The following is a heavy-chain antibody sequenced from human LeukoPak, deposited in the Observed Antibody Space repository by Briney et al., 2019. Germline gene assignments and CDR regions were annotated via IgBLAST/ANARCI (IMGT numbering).Heavy chain of an antibody. D-gene: IGHD5-12*01. CDR3: AKDRPTWPIDY. CDR2: ISSSGGNT. V-gene: IGHV3-23*01. J-gene: IGHJ4*02. Sequence: GGSLRLSCAASGFTFNTYAMSWVRQAPGKGPEWVSSISSSGGNTYYPDSVKGRFTISRDNSKNTMYLQMNSLRAEDTAVYYCAKDRPTWPIDYWGQGTLVTVSS. CDR1: GFTFNTYA.